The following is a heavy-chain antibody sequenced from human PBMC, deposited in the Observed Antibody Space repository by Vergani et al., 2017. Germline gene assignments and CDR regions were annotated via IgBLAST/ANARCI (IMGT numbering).Heavy chain of an antibody. V-gene: IGHV3-74*01. CDR3: ARDGRIAAEGTELDY. J-gene: IGHJ4*02. CDR2: VNPEGTNT. D-gene: IGHD6-25*01. Sequence: EVQLVESGGGLVQPGGSLRLSCAASGFTFSRHWMHWVRQAPGKGLVWVSRVNPEGTNTPYADSVKGRFTISRDNAKNMMYLQLNSLRDEDTAVYYCARDGRIAAEGTELDYWGQGTLVTVSS. CDR1: GFTFSRHW.